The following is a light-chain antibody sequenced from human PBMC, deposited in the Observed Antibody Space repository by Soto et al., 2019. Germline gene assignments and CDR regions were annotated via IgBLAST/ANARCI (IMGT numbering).Light chain of an antibody. CDR3: QQSYSTPYT. CDR2: AAS. J-gene: IGKJ2*01. V-gene: IGKV1-39*01. Sequence: DIQMTQSPSSLSASVGDRVTITCRASQSISSYLNWYQQKPGKAPKLLIYAASSLQSGLPSRFSGSGSGTDFTLTISSLQPEDFATYSFQQSYSTPYTLGQGTKLEIK. CDR1: QSISSY.